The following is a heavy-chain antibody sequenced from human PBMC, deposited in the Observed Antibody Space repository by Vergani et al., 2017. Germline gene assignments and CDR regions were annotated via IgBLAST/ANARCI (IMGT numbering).Heavy chain of an antibody. Sequence: EVQLVESGGGLVQPGGSLRLSCAGSGFNFKAYWMSWVRQAPGKGLEWVANINQDGREKYYVDSVRGRFTISRDNAKNSLYLQMNGLRAEDTAVYYCSRVFQASWKLLDGGYWGQGSLVTVSS. CDR2: INQDGREK. CDR1: GFNFKAYW. V-gene: IGHV3-7*01. J-gene: IGHJ4*02. CDR3: SRVFQASWKLLDGGY. D-gene: IGHD1-26*01.